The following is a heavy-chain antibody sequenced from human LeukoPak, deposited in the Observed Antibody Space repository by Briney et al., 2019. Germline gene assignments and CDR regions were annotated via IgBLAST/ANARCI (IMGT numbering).Heavy chain of an antibody. CDR2: IRGDGNDL. J-gene: IGHJ5*01. CDR1: GFSISHHW. V-gene: IGHV3-7*01. CDR3: AREDAVSSPGFDS. D-gene: IGHD2-8*01. Sequence: GSLRLSCVGSGFSISHHWINCVRQAPGTGLEWVANIRGDGNDLYYAASVKDRFTISRDNPKSSVFLQMNSLRVEDTAVYYCAREDAVSSPGFDSWGQGTLVTVSS.